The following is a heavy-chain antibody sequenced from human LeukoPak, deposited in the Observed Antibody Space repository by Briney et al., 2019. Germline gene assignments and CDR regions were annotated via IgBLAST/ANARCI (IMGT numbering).Heavy chain of an antibody. CDR3: ARYDSSGYYPLDAFDI. CDR2: IQYDGSKT. D-gene: IGHD3-22*01. CDR1: GFTFSSYG. V-gene: IGHV3-30*02. Sequence: GGSLRLSCAASGFTFSSYGMHWVRQTPGKGLEWVAFIQYDGSKTYYTDSVKGRFTISRDNSKNTLWLQMNSLRAEDTAVYYCARYDSSGYYPLDAFDIWGQGTMVTVSS. J-gene: IGHJ3*02.